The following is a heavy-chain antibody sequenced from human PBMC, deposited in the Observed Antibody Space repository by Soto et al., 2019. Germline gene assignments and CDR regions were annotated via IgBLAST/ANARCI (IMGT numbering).Heavy chain of an antibody. CDR1: GFTLSDYA. D-gene: IGHD4-4*01. J-gene: IGHJ4*01. CDR3: AKLLRPGLQFFDF. V-gene: IGHV3-23*01. Sequence: EVQLLESGGGLVQTGGSLRLSCAASGFTLSDYARSWVRQAPGKGLDWVSAISSSGDHTFYADSVKGRFTISRDNSKNTLYLQVNSLRAEDTAVYYCAKLLRPGLQFFDFWGHGTLVTVFS. CDR2: ISSSGDHT.